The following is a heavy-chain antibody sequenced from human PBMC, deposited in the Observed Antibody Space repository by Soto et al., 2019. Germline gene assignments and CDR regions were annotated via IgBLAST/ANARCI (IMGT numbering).Heavy chain of an antibody. D-gene: IGHD6-6*01. CDR3: ASSSLSRYYFDY. CDR1: GASVSSGNYY. Sequence: PSETLSLTCTVSGASVSSGNYYWSWIRQPPGKGLEWIGYFHYSGNTNYNPSLKSRVTISLDTSKNQFSLKLNSVTAADTAVYYCASSSLSRYYFDYWGQGTLVTVSS. V-gene: IGHV4-61*01. CDR2: FHYSGNT. J-gene: IGHJ4*02.